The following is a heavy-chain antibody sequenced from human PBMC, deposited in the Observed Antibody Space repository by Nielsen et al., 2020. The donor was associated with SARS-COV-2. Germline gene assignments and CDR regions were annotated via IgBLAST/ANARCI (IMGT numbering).Heavy chain of an antibody. CDR3: ARAHMVRGVNLGSFDY. J-gene: IGHJ4*02. CDR2: IWYDGSNK. V-gene: IGHV3-30*04. Sequence: VRQMPGKGLEWVAVIWYDGSNKYYADSVKGRFTISRDNSKNTLYLQMNSLRAEDTAVYYCARAHMVRGVNLGSFDYWGQGTLVTVSS. D-gene: IGHD3-10*01.